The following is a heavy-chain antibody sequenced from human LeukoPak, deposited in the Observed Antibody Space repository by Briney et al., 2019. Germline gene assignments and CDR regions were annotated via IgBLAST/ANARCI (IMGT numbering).Heavy chain of an antibody. CDR2: ISTDGTT. D-gene: IGHD3-16*01. CDR3: AKLGHGGYYSYMDV. CDR1: GFTFANYA. V-gene: IGHV3-23*01. Sequence: GGSLRLSCAVSGFTFANYAMTWDRQAPGKGLESVSSISTDGTTYYAHSVKGRFTLSRDNSKNTPYLQMSSLRAEDTAVYYCAKLGHGGYYSYMDVWGKGTTVTVSS. J-gene: IGHJ6*03.